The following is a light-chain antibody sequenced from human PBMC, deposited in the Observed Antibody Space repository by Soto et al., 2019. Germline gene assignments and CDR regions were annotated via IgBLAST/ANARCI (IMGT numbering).Light chain of an antibody. V-gene: IGKV2-30*02. Sequence: EVELTKSPLSLPVTLGQPASISCTSRQSLVHSDRHTYWSWFQQGLGRSPRRLIYKVSNWDPGVPDRFSGSGSGTDFTLKISNVEAEDVGVYYCMQGTHWPRTFGQRTKVDSK. J-gene: IGKJ1*01. CDR3: MQGTHWPRT. CDR2: KVS. CDR1: QSLVHSDRHTY.